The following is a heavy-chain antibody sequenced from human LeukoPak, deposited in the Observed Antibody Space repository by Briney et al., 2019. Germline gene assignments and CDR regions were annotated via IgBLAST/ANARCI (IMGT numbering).Heavy chain of an antibody. CDR1: GYTLTELS. CDR3: VTGYQLPPYYYYMDV. D-gene: IGHD2-2*01. J-gene: IGHJ6*03. Sequence: ASVKVSCKVSGYTLTELSMHWVRQAPGKGLGWMGGFDPEDGETIYAQKFQGRVTMTEDTSTDTAYMELSSLRSEDTAVYYCVTGYQLPPYYYYMDVWGKGTTVTISS. V-gene: IGHV1-24*01. CDR2: FDPEDGET.